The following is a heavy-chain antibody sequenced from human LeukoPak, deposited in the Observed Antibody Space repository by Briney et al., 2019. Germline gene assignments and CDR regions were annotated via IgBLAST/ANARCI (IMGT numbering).Heavy chain of an antibody. V-gene: IGHV3-21*01. J-gene: IGHJ4*02. CDR3: ARSHIVVVPAAKSPGYYFDY. CDR2: ISSSSSYI. CDR1: GFTFSSYS. Sequence: PGGSLRLSCAASGFTFSSYSMNWVRQAPGKGLEWVSSISSSSSYIYYADSVKGRFTISRDNSKNTLYLQMNSLRAEDTAVYYCARSHIVVVPAAKSPGYYFDYWGQGTLVTVSS. D-gene: IGHD2-2*01.